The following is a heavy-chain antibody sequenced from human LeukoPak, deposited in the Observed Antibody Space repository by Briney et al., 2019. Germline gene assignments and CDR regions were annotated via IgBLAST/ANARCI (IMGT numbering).Heavy chain of an antibody. CDR2: INPNSGGT. CDR3: ARAYSSSWHLFDY. CDR1: GYTFTGYY. D-gene: IGHD6-13*01. Sequence: ASVKVSCKASGYTFTGYYMHWVRQAPGQGLEWMGWINPNSGGTNYAQKLQGRVTMTTDTSTSTAYMELRSLRSDDTAVYYCARAYSSSWHLFDYWGQGTLVTVSS. J-gene: IGHJ4*02. V-gene: IGHV1-2*02.